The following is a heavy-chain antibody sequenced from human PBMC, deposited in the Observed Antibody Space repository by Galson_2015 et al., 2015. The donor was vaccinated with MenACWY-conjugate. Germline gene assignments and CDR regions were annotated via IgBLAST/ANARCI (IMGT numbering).Heavy chain of an antibody. Sequence: SLRLSCAASGFTVSSNFMNWLRQAPGKGPEWVADIYWDGNTYYADSVRGRFTISRDNSKNTLYLQMNGLRVEDTAVYYCTREDNWAFHYWGRGTLVTVFS. CDR1: GFTVSSNF. V-gene: IGHV3-53*01. CDR2: IYWDGNT. J-gene: IGHJ4*02. CDR3: TREDNWAFHY. D-gene: IGHD1-1*01.